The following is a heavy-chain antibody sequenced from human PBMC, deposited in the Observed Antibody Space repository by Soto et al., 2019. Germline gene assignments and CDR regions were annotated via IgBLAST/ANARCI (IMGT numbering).Heavy chain of an antibody. D-gene: IGHD4-17*01. Sequence: SETLSLTCAVSGGSISSGGYSWSWIRQPPGKGLEWIGYIYHSGSTYYSPSLKSRVTISVDRSKNQFSLKLSSVTAADTAAYYCARAKYGGFDYWGQGTLVTVSS. J-gene: IGHJ4*02. V-gene: IGHV4-30-2*01. CDR2: IYHSGST. CDR1: GGSISSGGYS. CDR3: ARAKYGGFDY.